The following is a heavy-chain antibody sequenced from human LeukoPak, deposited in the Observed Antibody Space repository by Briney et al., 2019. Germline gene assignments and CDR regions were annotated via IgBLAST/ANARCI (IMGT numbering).Heavy chain of an antibody. CDR1: GFTVSANY. V-gene: IGHV3-53*01. CDR2: IYRGDTT. D-gene: IGHD3-10*01. CDR3: AKDSSPGMYDAFDI. J-gene: IGHJ3*02. Sequence: GGSLRLSCAASGFTVSANYMSWVRQAPGKGLEWVSVIYRGDTTYYADSVKGRFTISRDNSKNTLYLQMNSLRAEDTAVYYCAKDSSPGMYDAFDIWGQGTMVTVSS.